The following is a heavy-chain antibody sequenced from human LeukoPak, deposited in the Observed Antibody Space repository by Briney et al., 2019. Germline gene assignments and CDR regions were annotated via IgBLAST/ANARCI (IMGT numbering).Heavy chain of an antibody. J-gene: IGHJ6*02. Sequence: SETLSLTCTVSGGSISSYYWSWIRQPPGQGLEWIGYIYYSGSTNYNPSLKSRVTISVDTSKNQFSLKLSSVTAADTAVYYCARDTGYSYGYSYYYYYGMDVWGQGTTVTVSS. CDR1: GGSISSYY. CDR2: IYYSGST. V-gene: IGHV4-59*01. CDR3: ARDTGYSYGYSYYYYYGMDV. D-gene: IGHD5-18*01.